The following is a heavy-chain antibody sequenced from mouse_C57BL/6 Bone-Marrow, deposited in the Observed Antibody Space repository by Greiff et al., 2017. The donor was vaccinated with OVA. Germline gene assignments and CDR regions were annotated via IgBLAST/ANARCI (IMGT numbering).Heavy chain of an antibody. V-gene: IGHV1-19*01. CDR1: GYTFTDYY. CDR2: INPYNGGT. CDR3: AAWSNYYAMDY. Sequence: VQLQQSGPVLVKPGASVKMSCKASGYTFTDYYMNWVKQSHGKSLEWIGVINPYNGGTSYNQKFKGKATLTVDKSSSTAYMELNSLTSEDSAVYYCAAWSNYYAMDYWGQGTSVTVSS. J-gene: IGHJ4*01. D-gene: IGHD2-5*01.